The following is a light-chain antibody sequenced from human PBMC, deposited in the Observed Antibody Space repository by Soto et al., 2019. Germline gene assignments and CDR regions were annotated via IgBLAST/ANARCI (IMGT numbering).Light chain of an antibody. Sequence: QSALTQPASVSGSPGQSITISCTGTSSDVGGYNYVSWYQQHPGKAPKLMIYEVSNQPSGVSNRFSGSKSGNTASLTISGLQAEDEADYYCNSYTSSSTWVFGGGTKLTVL. V-gene: IGLV2-14*03. CDR2: EVS. CDR3: NSYTSSSTWV. CDR1: SSDVGGYNY. J-gene: IGLJ3*02.